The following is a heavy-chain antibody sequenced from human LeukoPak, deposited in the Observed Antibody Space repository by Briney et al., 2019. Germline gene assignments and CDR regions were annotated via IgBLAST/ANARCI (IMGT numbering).Heavy chain of an antibody. CDR1: GFTFSSYG. J-gene: IGHJ6*03. V-gene: IGHV3-23*01. D-gene: IGHD3-9*01. Sequence: GGSLRLSCAASGFTFSSYGMSWVRQAPGKGLEWVSAISGSGGSTYYADSAKGRFTISRDNSKNTLYLQMNSLRAEDTAVYYCAKGKYDILTGYRYYYYYMDVWGKGTTVTISS. CDR3: AKGKYDILTGYRYYYYYMDV. CDR2: ISGSGGST.